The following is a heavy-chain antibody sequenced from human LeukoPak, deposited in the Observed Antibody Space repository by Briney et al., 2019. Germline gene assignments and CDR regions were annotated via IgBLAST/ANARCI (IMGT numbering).Heavy chain of an antibody. CDR3: ARSLWGGAFDV. J-gene: IGHJ3*01. D-gene: IGHD3-16*01. V-gene: IGHV6-1*01. Sequence: SQTLSLTCAISGDSVSSNSGVWNWIRQSPSRGLEWLGKTYYRSKWYNDYAVSVKSRITINTDTSKNQFSLHLNSVTPEDTAVYYCARSLWGGAFDVWGQGTMVAVSS. CDR1: GDSVSSNSGV. CDR2: TYYRSKWYN.